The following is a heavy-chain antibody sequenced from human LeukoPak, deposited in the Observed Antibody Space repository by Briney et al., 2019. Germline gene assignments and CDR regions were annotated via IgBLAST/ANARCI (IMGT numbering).Heavy chain of an antibody. J-gene: IGHJ4*02. CDR1: GFTFDDYA. CDR3: ARGTVTTQLDY. V-gene: IGHV3-33*08. Sequence: PGRSLRLSCAASGFTFDDYAMHWVRQAPGKGLEWVAVIWYDGSNKYYADSVKGRFTISRDNSKNTLYLQMNSLRAEDTAVYYCARGTVTTQLDYWGQGTLVTVSS. D-gene: IGHD4-17*01. CDR2: IWYDGSNK.